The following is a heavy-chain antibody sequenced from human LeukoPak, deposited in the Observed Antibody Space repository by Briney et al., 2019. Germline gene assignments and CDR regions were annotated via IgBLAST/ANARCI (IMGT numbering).Heavy chain of an antibody. D-gene: IGHD2-21*02. J-gene: IGHJ3*02. CDR1: GDSLTSHF. CDR2: VFHSGTT. Sequence: SETLSLTCNVSGDSLTSHFWSWIRQTPGKGVEWIGYVFHSGTTNYSPSLESRVTISLDTSKKEFYLRLASMTAADIGVYYCARRMVTVTDAFDIWGRGTKVSVSP. CDR3: ARRMVTVTDAFDI. V-gene: IGHV4-59*08.